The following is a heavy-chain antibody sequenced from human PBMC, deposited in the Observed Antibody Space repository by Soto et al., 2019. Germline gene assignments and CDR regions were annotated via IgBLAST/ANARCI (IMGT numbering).Heavy chain of an antibody. Sequence: LRLSCAASGFTFSSYGMHWVRQAPGKGLEWVAVISYDGNNKYYADSVKGRFTISRDNSKNTLYLQMNSLRAEDTAVYYCAKAVYNWNDGFFDYWGQGTLVTVSS. J-gene: IGHJ4*02. CDR3: AKAVYNWNDGFFDY. V-gene: IGHV3-30*18. CDR2: ISYDGNNK. CDR1: GFTFSSYG. D-gene: IGHD1-1*01.